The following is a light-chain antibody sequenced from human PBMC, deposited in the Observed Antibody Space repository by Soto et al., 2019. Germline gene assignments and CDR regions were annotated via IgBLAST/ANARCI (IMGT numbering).Light chain of an antibody. CDR2: DVS. Sequence: QSVLTQPPSVSGSPGQSVTISCTGTSSDVGSSNGVSWYQQPPGTAPKLMIYDVSNRPSGVPDRFSGSKSGNTASLTISGLQAEDEAEYYCSSYTSTSTYVFGTGTKVTVL. V-gene: IGLV2-18*02. CDR1: SSDVGSSNG. CDR3: SSYTSTSTYV. J-gene: IGLJ1*01.